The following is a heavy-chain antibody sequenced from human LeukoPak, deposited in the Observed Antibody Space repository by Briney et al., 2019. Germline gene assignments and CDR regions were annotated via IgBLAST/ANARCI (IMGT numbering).Heavy chain of an antibody. CDR2: ISYDGSNK. CDR1: GFTFSSYA. CDR3: ARDLDYGDYASAFDI. V-gene: IGHV3-30-3*01. Sequence: GGSLRLSCAASGFTFSSYAMHWVRQAPGKGLEWVADISYDGSNKYYADSVKGRFTISRDNSKNTLYLQMNSLRAEDTAVYYCARDLDYGDYASAFDIWGQGTMVTVSS. J-gene: IGHJ3*02. D-gene: IGHD4-17*01.